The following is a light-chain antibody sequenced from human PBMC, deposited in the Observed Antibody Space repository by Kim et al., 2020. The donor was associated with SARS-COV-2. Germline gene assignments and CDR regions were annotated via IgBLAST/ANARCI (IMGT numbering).Light chain of an antibody. J-gene: IGKJ1*01. Sequence: GDRVTITCRASQSISSRLAWYQQKSGMAPKLLVYDASSLETGVPSRVSGSGSGTEFTLTISSLQPDDLATYYCQQYNDDRTFGPGTKV. CDR3: QQYNDDRT. V-gene: IGKV1-5*01. CDR1: QSISSR. CDR2: DAS.